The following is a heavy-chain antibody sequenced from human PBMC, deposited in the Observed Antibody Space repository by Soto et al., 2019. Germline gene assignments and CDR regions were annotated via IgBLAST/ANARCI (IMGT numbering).Heavy chain of an antibody. CDR3: AREMYGSGPDYGMDV. Sequence: GGSLRLSCAASGFTVSSNYMSWVRQAPGKGLEWVSVIYXXXSTYYADSVKGRFTISRDNSKNTLYLQMNSLRAEDTAVYYCAREMYGSGPDYGMDVWGQGTTVTVSS. D-gene: IGHD3-10*01. CDR2: IYXXXST. CDR1: GFTVSSNY. J-gene: IGHJ6*02. V-gene: IGHV3-53*01.